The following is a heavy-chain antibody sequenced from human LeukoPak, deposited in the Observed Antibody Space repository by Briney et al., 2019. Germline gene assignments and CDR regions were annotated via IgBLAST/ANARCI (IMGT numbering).Heavy chain of an antibody. CDR3: ARGWFDS. CDR1: GFTFNNIG. Sequence: GGSLRLSCAASGFTFNNIGMHWVRQAPGKGLEFVSFIDFEGVDKYYADSVKGRFTISKDYSKATLYLQMNSLRPEDTAIYYCARGWFDSWGQGTLVTVSS. CDR2: IDFEGVDK. J-gene: IGHJ5*01. V-gene: IGHV3-30*02.